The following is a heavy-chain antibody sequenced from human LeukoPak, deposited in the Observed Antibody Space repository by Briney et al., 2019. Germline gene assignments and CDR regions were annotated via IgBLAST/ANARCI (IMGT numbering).Heavy chain of an antibody. CDR1: SGSISSYY. D-gene: IGHD3-22*01. CDR2: IYYSGST. Sequence: SETLSLTCTVSSGSISSYYWSWIRQPPGKGLEWIGYIYYSGSTNYNPSLKSRVTISVDTSKNQFSLKLSSVTAADTAVYYCASGDYYDSSGYYSWGQGTLVTVSS. CDR3: ASGDYYDSSGYYS. J-gene: IGHJ4*02. V-gene: IGHV4-59*01.